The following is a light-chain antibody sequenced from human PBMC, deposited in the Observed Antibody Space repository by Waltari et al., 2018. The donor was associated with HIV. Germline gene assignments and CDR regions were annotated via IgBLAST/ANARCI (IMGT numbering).Light chain of an antibody. CDR1: TSDIGNNY. CDR2: KND. Sequence: QRVTISCSGSTSDIGNNYVYWFQQFPGTPPKVLIYKNDQRPSGVSDRFSASKSGTSASLAISGLRTEDESDFYCAAWDDIRSGWIFGGGTKLTVL. CDR3: AAWDDIRSGWI. V-gene: IGLV1-47*01. J-gene: IGLJ2*01.